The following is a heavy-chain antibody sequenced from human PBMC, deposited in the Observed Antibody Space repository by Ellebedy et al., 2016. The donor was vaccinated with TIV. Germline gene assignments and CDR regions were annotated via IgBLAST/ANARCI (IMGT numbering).Heavy chain of an antibody. V-gene: IGHV3-30-3*01. CDR1: GFTFSYYA. CDR2: LSYDGSYI. Sequence: GESLKISCAASGFTFSYYAMHWVRQAPGKGLEWVALLSYDGSYIYYADSVKGRFTISRDNSKNTLYLQMNSLRAEDTAVYYCARNLKRNYPGTYFDYWGQGTLVTGSS. CDR3: ARNLKRNYPGTYFDY. J-gene: IGHJ4*02. D-gene: IGHD4-11*01.